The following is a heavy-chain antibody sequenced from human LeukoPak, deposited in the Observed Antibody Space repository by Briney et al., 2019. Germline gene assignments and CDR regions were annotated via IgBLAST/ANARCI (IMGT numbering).Heavy chain of an antibody. CDR3: ARTSRTGEPEYFQH. V-gene: IGHV4-30-4*01. D-gene: IGHD2-8*02. Sequence: SQTLSLTCTVSGGSISSGDYYWSWIRQPPGKGLEWIGYIYYSGSTYYNPSLKSRVTISVDTSENQFSLRLSSVAAADTAVYYCARTSRTGEPEYFQHWGQGTLVTVSS. J-gene: IGHJ1*01. CDR2: IYYSGST. CDR1: GGSISSGDYY.